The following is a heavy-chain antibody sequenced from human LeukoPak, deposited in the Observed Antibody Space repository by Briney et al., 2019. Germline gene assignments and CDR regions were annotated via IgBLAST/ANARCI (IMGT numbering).Heavy chain of an antibody. D-gene: IGHD3-3*01. V-gene: IGHV1-3*03. Sequence: ASVTVSCTASGYTFTNYAMHWVRQAPGQRLEWMGRINAGSGNTKYSQEFQGRVTITRVTSANTAYMELSSLRSEEMAVYYCARGVGGVDYDFWSGHQHYLDYWGQGTLVTVSS. CDR2: INAGSGNT. CDR1: GYTFTNYA. J-gene: IGHJ4*02. CDR3: ARGVGGVDYDFWSGHQHYLDY.